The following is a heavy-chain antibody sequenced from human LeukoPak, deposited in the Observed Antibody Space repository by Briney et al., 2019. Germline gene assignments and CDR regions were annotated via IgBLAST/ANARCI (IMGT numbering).Heavy chain of an antibody. D-gene: IGHD2-2*01. CDR2: INSDGSWT. CDR1: GNYC. J-gene: IGHJ4*02. V-gene: IGHV3-74*01. CDR3: VSFYETY. Sequence: GGSLRLSCAASGNYCMHWVRQAPGKGLVWVSHINSDGSWTSYADSVKGRFTISKDNAKNTVYLQMNNLRAEDTAVYYCVSFYETYWGRGTLVTVSS.